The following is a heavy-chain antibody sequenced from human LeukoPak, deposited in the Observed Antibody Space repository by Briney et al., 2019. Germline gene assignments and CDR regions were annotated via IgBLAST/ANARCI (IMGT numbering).Heavy chain of an antibody. CDR2: ISYDGSNK. Sequence: PGRSLRLSCAASGFTFSSYAMHWVRQAPGKGLEWVAVISYDGSNKYYADSVKGRFTISRDNAKNSLYLQMNSLRAEDTAVYYCASIGQWLGYGMDVWGQGTTVTVSS. D-gene: IGHD6-19*01. J-gene: IGHJ6*02. CDR3: ASIGQWLGYGMDV. CDR1: GFTFSSYA. V-gene: IGHV3-30*04.